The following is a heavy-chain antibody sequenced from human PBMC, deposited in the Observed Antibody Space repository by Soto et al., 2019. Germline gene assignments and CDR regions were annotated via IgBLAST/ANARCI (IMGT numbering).Heavy chain of an antibody. CDR1: GYRFTSYW. CDR3: ASLRYSSSLREPFDI. V-gene: IGHV5-51*01. J-gene: IGHJ3*02. Sequence: PGESLKISCKGSGYRFTSYWIGWVRQMPGKGLEWMGIIYPGDSDTRYSPSFQGQVTISADKSISTAYLQWSSLKASDTAMYYCASLRYSSSLREPFDIWGQGTMVTVSS. D-gene: IGHD6-6*01. CDR2: IYPGDSDT.